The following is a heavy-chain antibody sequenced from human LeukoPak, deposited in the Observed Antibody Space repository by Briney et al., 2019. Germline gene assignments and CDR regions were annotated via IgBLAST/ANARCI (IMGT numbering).Heavy chain of an antibody. CDR3: AKDIILGSGSPNWFDY. CDR2: ISSSGSTI. Sequence: GGSLRLSCAASGFTFSDYYMSWIRQAPGKGLEWVSYISSSGSTIYYADSVKGRLTISRDNAKNSLYLQMNSLRAEDTALYYCAKDIILGSGSPNWFDYWGQGTLVTVSS. V-gene: IGHV3-11*01. D-gene: IGHD3-10*01. CDR1: GFTFSDYY. J-gene: IGHJ4*02.